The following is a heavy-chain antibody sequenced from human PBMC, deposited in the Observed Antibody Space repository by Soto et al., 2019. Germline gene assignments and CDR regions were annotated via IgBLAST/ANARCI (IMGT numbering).Heavy chain of an antibody. CDR3: ARSVYCSSTSCYVISLPFDY. D-gene: IGHD2-2*01. CDR2: INPNSGGT. CDR1: GYTFTGYY. J-gene: IGHJ4*02. V-gene: IGHV1-2*04. Sequence: RASVKVSCKASGYTFTGYYMHWVRQAPGQGLEWMGWINPNSGGTNYAQKFQGWVTMTRDTSISTAYMELSRLRSDDTAVYYCARSVYCSSTSCYVISLPFDYWGQGTLVTVSS.